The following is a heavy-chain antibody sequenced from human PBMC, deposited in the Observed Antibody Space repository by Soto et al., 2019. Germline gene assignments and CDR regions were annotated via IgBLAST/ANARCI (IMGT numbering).Heavy chain of an antibody. CDR2: ISSTGGST. CDR1: GFTFSRYA. J-gene: IGHJ6*02. D-gene: IGHD3-10*01. Sequence: LSCAASGFTFSRYAMSWVRQAPGTGLEWVSAISSTGGSTYYGDSLKGRFTISRDNSKNTLYLQMHSLRAEDTALYYCAKDLKGSGSLPSYYYGMDVWGQGTTVTVSS. V-gene: IGHV3-23*01. CDR3: AKDLKGSGSLPSYYYGMDV.